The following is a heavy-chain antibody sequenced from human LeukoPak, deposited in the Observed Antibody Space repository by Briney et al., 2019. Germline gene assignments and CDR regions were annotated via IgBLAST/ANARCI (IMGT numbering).Heavy chain of an antibody. Sequence: SETLSLTCTVSGGSISSYYWSWIRQPPGKGLEWLGYIYYSGGTNYNPSLKSRVTISVDTSKTQFSLKLSSVTAADTAVYYCARNGRGFGDGNWFDPWGQGTLVTVSS. CDR3: ARNGRGFGDGNWFDP. D-gene: IGHD3-10*01. CDR1: GGSISSYY. J-gene: IGHJ5*02. V-gene: IGHV4-59*01. CDR2: IYYSGGT.